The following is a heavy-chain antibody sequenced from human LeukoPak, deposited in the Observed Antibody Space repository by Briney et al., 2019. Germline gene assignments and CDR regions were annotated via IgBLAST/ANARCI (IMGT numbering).Heavy chain of an antibody. CDR3: ARGVLTDM. V-gene: IGHV4-59*08. Sequence: SETLSLTCTVSGGSISSYYWSWIRQPPGKGLEWIGYIYYSGSTNYNPSLKSRVTISVDTSKNQFSLKLSSVTAADTAVYYCARGVLTDMWGQGTLVTVSS. J-gene: IGHJ4*02. D-gene: IGHD2-15*01. CDR1: GGSISSYY. CDR2: IYYSGST.